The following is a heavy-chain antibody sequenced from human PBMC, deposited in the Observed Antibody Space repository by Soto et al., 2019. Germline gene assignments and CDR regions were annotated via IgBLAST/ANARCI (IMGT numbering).Heavy chain of an antibody. CDR2: IYYSGST. D-gene: IGHD6-6*01. V-gene: IGHV4-31*03. Sequence: KQSPTLSLTCTVSGGSISSGGYYWSWIRQHPGKGLEWIGYIYYSGSTYYNPSLKSRVTISVDTSKNQFSLKLSSVTAADTAVYYCARDAPYSSSSGYFDYWGQGTLVTVSS. CDR3: ARDAPYSSSSGYFDY. CDR1: GGSISSGGYY. J-gene: IGHJ4*02.